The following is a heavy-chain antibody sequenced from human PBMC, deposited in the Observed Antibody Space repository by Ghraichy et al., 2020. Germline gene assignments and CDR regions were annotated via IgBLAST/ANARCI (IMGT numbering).Heavy chain of an antibody. D-gene: IGHD3/OR15-3a*01. J-gene: IGHJ4*02. V-gene: IGHV3-66*01. CDR2: SYRDGPT. CDR3: AREGESETGRVGAYIVS. Sequence: GESLNISCAASGFTVSNSYMNWVRQAPGKGLEWVSVSYRDGPTHYADSVKGRFTISRDNSKNMVYLQMDSLRVEDTAVYYCAREGESETGRVGAYIVSWGQGTLVSVSS. CDR1: GFTVSNSY.